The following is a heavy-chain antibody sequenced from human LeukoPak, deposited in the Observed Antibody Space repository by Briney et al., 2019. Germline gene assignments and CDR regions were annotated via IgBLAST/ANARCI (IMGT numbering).Heavy chain of an antibody. D-gene: IGHD3-22*01. CDR3: VRASYYYDTSGSPRGWFDP. V-gene: IGHV3-30*02. CDR1: GFTFSSYG. J-gene: IGHJ5*02. Sequence: GESLRLSCAASGFTFSSYGMHWVRQAPGKGLEWVAFIRYDGSNKYYADSVKGRFTISRDNAKNSLFLQMNSLRAEDTAVYYCVRASYYYDTSGSPRGWFDPWGQGTLVTVSS. CDR2: IRYDGSNK.